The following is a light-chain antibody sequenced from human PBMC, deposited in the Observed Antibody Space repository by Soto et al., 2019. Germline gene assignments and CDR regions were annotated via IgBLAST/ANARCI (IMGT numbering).Light chain of an antibody. J-gene: IGKJ4*01. Sequence: DIPMTQSPSSLSASVGDRVTITCRASQDISNSLAWYQQKPGKVPKLLIYAASTLQSGVPSRFSGSGSGTDFTLTISSLQPEDVATYYCQRYDSAPALTFGGGTKVEIK. CDR3: QRYDSAPALT. CDR1: QDISNS. CDR2: AAS. V-gene: IGKV1-27*01.